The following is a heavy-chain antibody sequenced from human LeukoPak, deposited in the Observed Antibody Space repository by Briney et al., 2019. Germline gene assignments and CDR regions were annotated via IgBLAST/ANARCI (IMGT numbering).Heavy chain of an antibody. CDR1: GFTFNTYA. Sequence: GGSLRLSCAASGFTFNTYAMSWVRQAPGKGLEWVSAISGGGDSTYYADSVKGRFTISRDNSKNTLYLQMNSLRAEDTAVYYCAKVPSGISSGYYYNVPYYFDYWGQGTLVTVSS. J-gene: IGHJ4*02. CDR2: ISGGGDST. CDR3: AKVPSGISSGYYYNVPYYFDY. V-gene: IGHV3-23*01. D-gene: IGHD3-22*01.